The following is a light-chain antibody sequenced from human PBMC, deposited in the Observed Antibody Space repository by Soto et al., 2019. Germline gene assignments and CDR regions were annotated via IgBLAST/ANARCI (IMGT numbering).Light chain of an antibody. CDR1: QSVISD. Sequence: ETVMTQSPATLSVSPGERATLSCRASQSVISDLAWYHKKPGQAPRLLIYGVSTRATGIPARFSGGGSGTEFTLTISSLQSEDFAVYYCQQNNNWPRTFGQGTKVEIK. CDR2: GVS. V-gene: IGKV3-15*01. CDR3: QQNNNWPRT. J-gene: IGKJ1*01.